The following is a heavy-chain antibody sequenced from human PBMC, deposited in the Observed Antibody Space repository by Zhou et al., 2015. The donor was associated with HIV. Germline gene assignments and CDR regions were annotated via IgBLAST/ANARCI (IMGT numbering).Heavy chain of an antibody. CDR2: INIGNGDT. CDR1: GGTFSSYA. V-gene: IGHV1-3*04. Sequence: QVQLVQSGAEVKKPGSSVKVSCKASGGTFSSYAISWVRQAPGQRLEWMGWINIGNGDTKYSQKFQGRVTITRDTSASTVYMELSSLRSEDTAVYYCARDRVVIATYYYAMDVWGQGTTVTVSS. J-gene: IGHJ6*02. D-gene: IGHD2-21*01. CDR3: ARDRVVIATYYYAMDV.